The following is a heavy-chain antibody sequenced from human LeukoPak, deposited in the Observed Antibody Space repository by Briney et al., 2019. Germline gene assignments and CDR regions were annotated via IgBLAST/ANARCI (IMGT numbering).Heavy chain of an antibody. Sequence: GGSLRLSCAASGFTFSNYWMSWVRQAPGKGLEWVANIKQDGSEKYYVDSVRGRFTISRDNAKNSLYLQMNSLRAEDTAVYYCARGANWFDRWGQGTLATVSS. CDR1: GFTFSNYW. V-gene: IGHV3-7*01. J-gene: IGHJ5*02. CDR3: ARGANWFDR. CDR2: IKQDGSEK.